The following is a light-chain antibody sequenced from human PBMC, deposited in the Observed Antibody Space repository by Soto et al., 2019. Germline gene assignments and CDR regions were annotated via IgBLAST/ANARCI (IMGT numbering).Light chain of an antibody. CDR2: AVS. J-gene: IGKJ1*01. CDR3: QQYNKWPLT. Sequence: EILMTQSPGTLSASPGERATLSCRASQSVSSNLAWYQQKPGQAPRLLIYAVSTRATGIPARFSGSGSVTEFTLPISSMQSDDFEVYYCQQYNKWPLTFGQGTKVEIK. V-gene: IGKV3-15*01. CDR1: QSVSSN.